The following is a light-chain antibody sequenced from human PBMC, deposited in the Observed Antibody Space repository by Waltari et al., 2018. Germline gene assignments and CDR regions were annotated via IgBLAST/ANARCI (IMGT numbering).Light chain of an antibody. CDR2: SNK. CDR3: AAWDDSLNGWV. CDR1: SSNIGSNT. V-gene: IGLV1-44*01. Sequence: QSVLTQPPSASGTPGQRVTTSCAGSSSNIGSNTVNWFQQLPGTAPKLLISSNKQLPAGVPDRFAASKSGTSASLAIRGLQSEDEADYYCAAWDDSLNGWVFGGGTKLTVL. J-gene: IGLJ3*02.